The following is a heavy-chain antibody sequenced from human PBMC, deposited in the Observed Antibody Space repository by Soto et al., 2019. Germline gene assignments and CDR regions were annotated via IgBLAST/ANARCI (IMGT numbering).Heavy chain of an antibody. CDR1: GYTFTSYG. J-gene: IGHJ3*02. V-gene: IGHV1-18*01. Sequence: ASVKVSCKASGYTFTSYGISWVRQAPGQGLEWMGWISAYNGNTNYAQKLQGRVTMTTDTSTSTAYMELRSLRSDDTAVYYRASSMIVVEWAAFDIWGQGTMVTVSS. CDR3: ASSMIVVEWAAFDI. D-gene: IGHD3-22*01. CDR2: ISAYNGNT.